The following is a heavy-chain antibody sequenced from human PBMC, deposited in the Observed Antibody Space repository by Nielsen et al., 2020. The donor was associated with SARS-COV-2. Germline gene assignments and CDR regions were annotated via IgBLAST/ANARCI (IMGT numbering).Heavy chain of an antibody. D-gene: IGHD6-13*01. CDR2: ISSSGSTI. CDR3: ARSRSGQQLVNYFDY. V-gene: IGHV3-11*04. J-gene: IGHJ4*02. CDR1: GFTFSDYY. Sequence: GESLKISCAASGFTFSDYYMSWIRQAPGKGLEWVSYISSSGSTIYYADSVKGRFTISRDNAKNSLYLQMNSLRAEDTAVYYCARSRSGQQLVNYFDYWGQGTLVTVSS.